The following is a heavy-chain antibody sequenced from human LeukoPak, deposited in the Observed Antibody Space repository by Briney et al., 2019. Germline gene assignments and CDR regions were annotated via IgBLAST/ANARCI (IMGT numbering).Heavy chain of an antibody. CDR1: GFTFSSYW. D-gene: IGHD2-15*01. V-gene: IGHV3-23*01. CDR3: AKSGLNRFDY. Sequence: HPGGSLRLSCAASGFTFSSYWMSWVRQAPGKGLEWVSTISGGDGSTYYAVSVKGRFTISRDNSKNTVYLQMNSLRAEDTAVYYRAKSGLNRFDYWGQGTLVTVSS. J-gene: IGHJ4*02. CDR2: ISGGDGST.